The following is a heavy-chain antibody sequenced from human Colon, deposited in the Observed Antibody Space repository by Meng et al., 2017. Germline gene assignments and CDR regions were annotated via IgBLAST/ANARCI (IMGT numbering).Heavy chain of an antibody. Sequence: QVHLPVSGPGLVKPSGTLSLPCSVSGGSIPTNSYGSGVRQSPEQGLEWIGQIDHRGDPYYNPSLKSRVTMSVDRSKSQVSLQLTSVTAADTAVYYCARHGGYYQDYWGQGTLVTVSS. J-gene: IGHJ4*02. CDR3: ARHGGYYQDY. D-gene: IGHD4-23*01. V-gene: IGHV4-4*02. CDR1: GGSIPTNSY. CDR2: IDHRGDP.